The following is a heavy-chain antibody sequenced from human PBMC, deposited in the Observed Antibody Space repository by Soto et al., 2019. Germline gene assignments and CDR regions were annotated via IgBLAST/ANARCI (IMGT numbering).Heavy chain of an antibody. CDR1: GGSVSSGSYY. Sequence: PSATLSLTCTVSGGSVSSGSYYWSWIRQPPGKGLEWIGYIFHSGSTNYNPSLKSRVTISVDTSKNQFSLKLSSVTAADTAVYYCASLGYSYVFDYWGQGTLVTVSS. CDR3: ASLGYSYVFDY. V-gene: IGHV4-61*01. CDR2: IFHSGST. J-gene: IGHJ4*02. D-gene: IGHD5-18*01.